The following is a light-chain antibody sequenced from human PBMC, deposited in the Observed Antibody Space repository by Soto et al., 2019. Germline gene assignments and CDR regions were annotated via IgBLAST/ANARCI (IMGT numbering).Light chain of an antibody. CDR1: SSDVGSSNG. J-gene: IGLJ1*01. Sequence: QSVLTQPPSVSGSPGQSVAISCTGTSSDVGSSNGVSWYQQPPGTAPKLMIYDVSNRPSGVPDRFSGSKSGNTAYLTSSVLQAEDEADYYCSSYTTSSTYVFGTGTKLTVL. CDR3: SSYTTSSTYV. V-gene: IGLV2-18*02. CDR2: DVS.